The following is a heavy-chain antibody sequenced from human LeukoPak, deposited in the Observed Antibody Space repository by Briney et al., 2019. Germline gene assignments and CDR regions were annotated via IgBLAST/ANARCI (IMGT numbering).Heavy chain of an antibody. J-gene: IGHJ4*02. CDR2: INHSGST. Sequence: SSETLSLTCAVYGGSFSGYYWSWIRQPPGKGLEWIGEINHSGSTNYNSSLKSRVTISVDTSKNQLSLNLSSVTAADTAVYYCARGVGLTQGGAFDYWGQGTLVTVSS. CDR1: GGSFSGYY. D-gene: IGHD3-16*01. CDR3: ARGVGLTQGGAFDY. V-gene: IGHV4-34*01.